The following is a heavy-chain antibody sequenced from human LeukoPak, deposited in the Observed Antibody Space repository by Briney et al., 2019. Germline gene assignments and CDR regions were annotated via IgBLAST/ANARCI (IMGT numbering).Heavy chain of an antibody. CDR1: GFTFGDYA. Sequence: GRSLRLSCTASGFTFGDYAMSWFRQAPGKGLEWVGFIRSKAYGGTTECAASVKGRFTISRDDSKSIAYLQMNSLKTEDTAVYYCTRDDYVWGSYRGHFDYWGQGTLVTVSS. J-gene: IGHJ4*02. V-gene: IGHV3-49*03. D-gene: IGHD3-16*02. CDR3: TRDDYVWGSYRGHFDY. CDR2: IRSKAYGGTT.